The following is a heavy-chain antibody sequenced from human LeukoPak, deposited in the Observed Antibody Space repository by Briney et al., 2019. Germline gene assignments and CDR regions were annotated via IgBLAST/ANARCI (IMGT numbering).Heavy chain of an antibody. Sequence: TSQTLSLTCTVSGGSISSGGYYWSWIRQHPGKGLEWIGYIYYSGSTYYNPSLKSRVTISVDTSKNQFSLKLSSVTAADTAVYYCARADEYYYDSSGYFGYWGQGTLVTVSS. CDR3: ARADEYYYDSSGYFGY. CDR1: GGSISSGGYY. CDR2: IYYSGST. V-gene: IGHV4-31*03. J-gene: IGHJ4*02. D-gene: IGHD3-22*01.